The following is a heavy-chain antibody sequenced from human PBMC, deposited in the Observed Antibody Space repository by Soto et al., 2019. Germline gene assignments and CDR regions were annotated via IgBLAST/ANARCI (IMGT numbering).Heavy chain of an antibody. CDR3: ARAAEYSSSWYDPYYYMDV. D-gene: IGHD6-13*01. V-gene: IGHV1-69*02. Sequence: SVKVSCKASGGTFSSYTISWVRQAPGQGLEWMGRIIPILGIANYAQKFQGRVTITADKSTSTAYMELSSLRSEDTAVYYCARAAEYSSSWYDPYYYMDVWGKGTTVTVSS. CDR1: GGTFSSYT. J-gene: IGHJ6*03. CDR2: IIPILGIA.